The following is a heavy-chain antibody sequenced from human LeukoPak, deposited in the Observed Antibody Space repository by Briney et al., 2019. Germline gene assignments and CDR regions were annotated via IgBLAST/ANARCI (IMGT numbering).Heavy chain of an antibody. Sequence: ASVKVSCKASGYTFTSYYMHWVRQAPGQGLEWMGIINPSGGSTSYAQKFQGRVTMTRDTSTSTAYMELRSLRSDDTAVYYCARLGEGESFDYWGQGTLGTVSS. CDR3: ARLGEGESFDY. CDR1: GYTFTSYY. J-gene: IGHJ4*02. CDR2: INPSGGST. D-gene: IGHD3-10*01. V-gene: IGHV1-46*01.